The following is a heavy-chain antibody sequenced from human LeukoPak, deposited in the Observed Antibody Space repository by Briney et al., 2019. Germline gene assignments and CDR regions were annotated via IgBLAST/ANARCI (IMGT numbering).Heavy chain of an antibody. V-gene: IGHV3-33*01. J-gene: IGHJ4*02. CDR2: IWYDGSNK. Sequence: GGSLRLSCAASGFTFSSYGMHWVRQAPGKGLEWVAVIWYDGSNKYYADSVKGRFTISRDNSKNTLYLQMNSLRAEDTAVYYCAEQIVPAADFDYWGQGTLVTASS. CDR3: AEQIVPAADFDY. D-gene: IGHD2-2*01. CDR1: GFTFSSYG.